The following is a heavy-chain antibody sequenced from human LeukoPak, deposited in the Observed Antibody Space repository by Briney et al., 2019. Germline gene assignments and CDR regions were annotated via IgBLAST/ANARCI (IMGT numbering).Heavy chain of an antibody. CDR3: ARASIVVVPAALGY. J-gene: IGHJ4*02. Sequence: ASVKVSCKASGYTFTGYYIHWVRQAPGQGLEWMGWINPNSDVTNYAQKFQGRVTMTRDTSISTAYMELSRLRSDDTAVYYCARASIVVVPAALGYWGQGTLVTVSS. V-gene: IGHV1-2*02. CDR1: GYTFTGYY. D-gene: IGHD2-2*01. CDR2: INPNSDVT.